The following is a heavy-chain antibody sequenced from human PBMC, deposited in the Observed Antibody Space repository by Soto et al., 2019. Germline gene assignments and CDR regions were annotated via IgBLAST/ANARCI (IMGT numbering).Heavy chain of an antibody. Sequence: GGSLRLSCAASGFTFSSYGMHWVRQAPGKGLEWVAVIWYDGSNKYYADSVKGRFTISRENSKNTLYLQMNSLRAEDTAVYYCAKSDYDFWSGYYTCILVPYGMDVWGQGTTVTVSS. V-gene: IGHV3-33*06. D-gene: IGHD3-3*01. CDR3: AKSDYDFWSGYYTCILVPYGMDV. CDR1: GFTFSSYG. J-gene: IGHJ6*02. CDR2: IWYDGSNK.